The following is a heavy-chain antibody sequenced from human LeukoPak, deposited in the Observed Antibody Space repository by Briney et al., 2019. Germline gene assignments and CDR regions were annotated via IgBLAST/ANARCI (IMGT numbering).Heavy chain of an antibody. CDR3: ATSRDYYDSSGYYLDFDY. D-gene: IGHD3-22*01. V-gene: IGHV1-2*02. CDR2: INPNSGGT. J-gene: IGHJ4*02. Sequence: GASVKVSXKASGYTFTGYYMHWVRQAPGQGLEWMGWINPNSGGTNYAQKFQGRVTMTRDTSISTAYMELSRLRSDDTAVYYCATSRDYYDSSGYYLDFDYWGQGTLVTVSS. CDR1: GYTFTGYY.